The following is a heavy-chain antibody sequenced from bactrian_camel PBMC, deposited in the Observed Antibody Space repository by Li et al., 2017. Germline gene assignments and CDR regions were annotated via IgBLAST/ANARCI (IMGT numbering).Heavy chain of an antibody. V-gene: IGHV3S40*01. CDR2: IDSGGGDT. J-gene: IGHJ4*01. CDR3: AAGALDMVNWSRGCLVAPFTD. CDR1: GFTFSSNF. D-gene: IGHD1*01. Sequence: DVQLVESGGGLVHPGGSLRLSCVASGFTFSSNFMSWVRQAPGKGLEWVSSIDSGGGDTYYADSVKGRFTISQGNAELTIFLQMNSLKPEDTAMYYCAAGALDMVNWSRGCLVAPFTDWGQGTQVTVS.